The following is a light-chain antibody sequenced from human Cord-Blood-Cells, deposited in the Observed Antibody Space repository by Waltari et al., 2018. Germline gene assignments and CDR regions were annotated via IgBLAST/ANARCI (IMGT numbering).Light chain of an antibody. CDR1: QSISSY. CDR3: QQSYSTRP. CDR2: AAS. J-gene: IGKJ1*01. V-gene: IGKV1-39*01. Sequence: DIQMTQSPSSLSASVGDRVTIPCRASQSISSYLNWYQQKPGKAPKLLIYAASSLQSAVPTRFSGSGSGTDFTLTISSLQPEDCATSYCQQSYSTRPFDQGPKVEIK.